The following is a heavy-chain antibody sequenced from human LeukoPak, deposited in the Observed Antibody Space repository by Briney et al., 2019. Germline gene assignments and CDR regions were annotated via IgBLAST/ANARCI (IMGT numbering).Heavy chain of an antibody. V-gene: IGHV1-2*02. D-gene: IGHD1-26*01. CDR1: GYTFTDYY. CDR2: INPNSGGT. CDR3: ARDISGSYDY. J-gene: IGHJ4*02. Sequence: ASGKVSCKASGYTFTDYYIHWVRQAPGQGLEWMGLINPNSGGTNYAQKFQGRVTMTRDTSISTAYMELSRLRSDDTAVYYCARDISGSYDYWGQGTLVTVSS.